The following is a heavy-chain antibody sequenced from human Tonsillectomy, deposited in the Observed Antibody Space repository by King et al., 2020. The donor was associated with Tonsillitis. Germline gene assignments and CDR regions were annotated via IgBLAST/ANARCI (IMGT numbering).Heavy chain of an antibody. CDR3: AKGLVVTTNYFDH. D-gene: IGHD2-2*01. J-gene: IGHJ4*02. V-gene: IGHV3-9*01. Sequence: VQLVESGGGLVQPGRSLRLSCAASGFTFDDYGMHWVRQAPGKGLEWVSGISWDSVHIGYADSVKGRFTISRDNAKNSLYLQMNSLRAEDTALYYCAKGLVVTTNYFDHWGQGTLVTVSS. CDR2: ISWDSVHI. CDR1: GFTFDDYG.